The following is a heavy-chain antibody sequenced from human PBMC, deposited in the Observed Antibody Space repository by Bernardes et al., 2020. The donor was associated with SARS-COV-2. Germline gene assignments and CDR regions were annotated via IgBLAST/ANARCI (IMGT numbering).Heavy chain of an antibody. V-gene: IGHV1-18*04. CDR2: ISTYNGVT. J-gene: IGHJ6*02. CDR3: ASVQTTAGMDV. D-gene: IGHD4-17*01. CDR1: GYTFANYG. Sequence: SVKVSCKASGYTFANYGINWVRQAPGQGLEWMGRISTYNGVTYYAQNLQGRVTLTTDTSSSTTYMELRSLTSDDAAVYYCASVQTTAGMDVWGQGTTVTVSS.